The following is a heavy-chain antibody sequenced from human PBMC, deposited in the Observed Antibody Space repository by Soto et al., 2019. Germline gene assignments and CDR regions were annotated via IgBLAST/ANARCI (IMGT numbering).Heavy chain of an antibody. CDR1: GFTVSSNY. D-gene: IGHD2-21*01. J-gene: IGHJ6*02. CDR2: IYSGGST. CDR3: ARDGGDHYYYGMDV. V-gene: IGHV3-53*01. Sequence: PGWSLRLSCAASGFTVSSNYMSWVRQAPGKGLEWVSFIYSGGSTYYADSVKGRFTISRDNSKNTLYLQMNSLRAEDTAVYYCARDGGDHYYYGMDVWGQGTTVTVSS.